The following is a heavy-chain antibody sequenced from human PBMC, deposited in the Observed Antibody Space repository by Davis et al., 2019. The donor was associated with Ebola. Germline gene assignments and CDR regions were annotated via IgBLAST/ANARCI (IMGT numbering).Heavy chain of an antibody. Sequence: ASVKVSCRASGYTFTNYGITWVRQAPGQGLEWMGWMNPHNGNTNYAQNVQGRVTLTTDTSTSTAYMEVGSLRSDDTAVYYCARDTVTGPLRYWGQGTLVTVSS. J-gene: IGHJ4*02. D-gene: IGHD4-17*01. V-gene: IGHV1-18*04. CDR3: ARDTVTGPLRY. CDR2: MNPHNGNT. CDR1: GYTFTNYG.